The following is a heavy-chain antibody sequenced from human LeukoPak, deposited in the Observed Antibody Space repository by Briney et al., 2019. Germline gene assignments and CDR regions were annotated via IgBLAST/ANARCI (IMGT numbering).Heavy chain of an antibody. CDR1: GYTFTSYG. D-gene: IGHD3-3*01. CDR2: ISAYNGNT. Sequence: ASVKVSCKASGYTFTSYGISWVRQAPGQGLEWMGWISAYNGNTNYAQKLQGRVTMTTDTSTSTAYMELRSLRSDATAVYYGEKGFGGDFLSGYLHYYYYYYMDVWGKGTTVTVSS. CDR3: EKGFGGDFLSGYLHYYYYYYMDV. J-gene: IGHJ6*03. V-gene: IGHV1-18*01.